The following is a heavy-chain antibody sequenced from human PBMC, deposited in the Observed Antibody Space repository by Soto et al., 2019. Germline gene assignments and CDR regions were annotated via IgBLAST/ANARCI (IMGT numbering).Heavy chain of an antibody. Sequence: PSETLSLTCTVSGGSISSSGYYWGWIRQPPGKGLEWIGTIYYSGSTYYNPSLKSRVTISVDTSKNQFSLKLSSVTAADTAVYYCARKGPGVYGSGSYSQTSRYYYGMDVWGQGTTVTVSS. CDR2: IYYSGST. J-gene: IGHJ6*02. D-gene: IGHD3-10*01. CDR3: ARKGPGVYGSGSYSQTSRYYYGMDV. V-gene: IGHV4-39*01. CDR1: GGSISSSGYY.